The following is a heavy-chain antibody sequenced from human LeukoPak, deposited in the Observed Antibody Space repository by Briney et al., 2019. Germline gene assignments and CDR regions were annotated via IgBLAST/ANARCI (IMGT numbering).Heavy chain of an antibody. CDR3: ARDLRTVYYFDY. CDR2: ISSSSSYI. V-gene: IGHV3-21*01. Sequence: GGSLRLSCAASGFTFSGYSMNWVRQAPGKGLEWVSSISSSSSYIYYADSVKGRFTISRDNAKNSLYLQMNSLRAEDTAVYYCARDLRTVYYFDYWGQGTLVTVSS. J-gene: IGHJ4*02. CDR1: GFTFSGYS. D-gene: IGHD2-8*02.